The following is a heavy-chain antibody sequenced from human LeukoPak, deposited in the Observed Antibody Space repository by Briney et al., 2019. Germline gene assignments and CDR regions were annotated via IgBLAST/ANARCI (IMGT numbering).Heavy chain of an antibody. CDR1: GFTVSTKF. J-gene: IGHJ4*02. CDR3: ARFYDTSGYLDC. CDR2: IYDGGIT. V-gene: IGHV3-66*01. D-gene: IGHD3-22*01. Sequence: GGSLRLSCAASGFTVSTKFMSWVGQAPGEGLEWVSVIYDGGITYYADSVKGRFTISGDNSKNMLFLQMNSLRAEDTPVYYCARFYDTSGYLDCWGQGALVTVSS.